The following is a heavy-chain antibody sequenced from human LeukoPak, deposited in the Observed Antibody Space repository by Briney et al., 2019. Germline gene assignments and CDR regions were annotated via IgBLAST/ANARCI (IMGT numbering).Heavy chain of an antibody. V-gene: IGHV3-33*01. CDR3: ARDRRRAACCFDY. D-gene: IGHD2-15*01. Sequence: GGSLRLSCTASGFTFSDYGMHWVRQAPGKGLEWVAIIWYDGYNKYYADSVRGRFTISRDNSKNTVYVQMNNLRAEDTAVYFCARDRRRAACCFDYWGQGALVTVSS. J-gene: IGHJ4*02. CDR2: IWYDGYNK. CDR1: GFTFSDYG.